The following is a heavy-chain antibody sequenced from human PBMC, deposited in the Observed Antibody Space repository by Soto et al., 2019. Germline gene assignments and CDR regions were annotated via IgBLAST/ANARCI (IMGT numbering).Heavy chain of an antibody. D-gene: IGHD2-2*02. V-gene: IGHV3-23*01. J-gene: IGHJ4*02. CDR1: GFTFSDYA. Sequence: PGGSLRLSCTASGFTFSDYAMSWVRQPPGKGLEWVSVISAGGSTYYADSVKGRFTVSRANPKHTLYLQMNSLRAEDTAVYYCANVPIWCSSTSCYTEGFDYWGQGTLVTVSS. CDR2: ISAGGST. CDR3: ANVPIWCSSTSCYTEGFDY.